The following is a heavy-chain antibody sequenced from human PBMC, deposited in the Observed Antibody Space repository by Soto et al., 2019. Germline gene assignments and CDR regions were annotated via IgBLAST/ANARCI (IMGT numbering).Heavy chain of an antibody. Sequence: KGLKWVSVISGSDVSTTYAYSVKGRFTISRDNSKNTLSLQLNDLRVEDTDIYSCAQGCRRRRDTSIDSWGQGTPVTVSA. J-gene: IGHJ4*02. CDR2: ISGSDVST. V-gene: IGHV3-23*01. CDR3: AQGCRRRRDTSIDS.